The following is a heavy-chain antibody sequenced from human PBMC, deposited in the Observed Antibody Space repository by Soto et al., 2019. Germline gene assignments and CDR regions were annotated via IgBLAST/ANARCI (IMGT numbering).Heavy chain of an antibody. CDR2: IGTSGTPT. V-gene: IGHV3-23*01. CDR3: TRILWSSRRDALDI. D-gene: IGHD2-21*01. Sequence: GSLRLSCIASGFTFRNYAMAWVRQAPGEDLEWVSAIGTSGTPTLYADSVKSRFSISRDDSRNTVSLQMNSLGVEVTATYYCTRILWSSRRDALDIWGQGTTVTVSS. CDR1: GFTFRNYA. J-gene: IGHJ6*02.